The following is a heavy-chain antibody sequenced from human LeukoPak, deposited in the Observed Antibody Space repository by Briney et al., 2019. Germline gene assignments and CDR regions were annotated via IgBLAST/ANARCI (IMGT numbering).Heavy chain of an antibody. CDR1: GFTFITYS. Sequence: GGSLRLSCAASGFTFITYSMNWVRQAPGKGLEWVSSISTTGTYIYYADSVRGRFTISRDNAKNSPYLQMNSLRAEDTAVYYCAAGSTTCNSCGWFDPWGQGTLVTVSS. D-gene: IGHD2-2*01. J-gene: IGHJ5*02. CDR3: AAGSTTCNSCGWFDP. V-gene: IGHV3-21*01. CDR2: ISTTGTYI.